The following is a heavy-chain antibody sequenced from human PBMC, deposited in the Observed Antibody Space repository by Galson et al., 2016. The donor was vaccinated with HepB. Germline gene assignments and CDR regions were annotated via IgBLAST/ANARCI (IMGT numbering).Heavy chain of an antibody. CDR3: VMDPYCTRTRCYGSLDNWFDP. Sequence: SVKVSCRASGGTFRTYGVSWVRQAPGQGLEWMGGIIPMFGSANYAQKFQGRVTVTADEYTDTAYMELTSLKFEDTAVYYCVMDPYCTRTRCYGSLDNWFDPWGQGTLVTVSS. CDR1: GGTFRTYG. CDR2: IIPMFGSA. D-gene: IGHD2-2*01. V-gene: IGHV1-69*13. J-gene: IGHJ5*02.